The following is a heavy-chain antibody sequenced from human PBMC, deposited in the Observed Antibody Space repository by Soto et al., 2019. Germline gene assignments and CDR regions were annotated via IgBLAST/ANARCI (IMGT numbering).Heavy chain of an antibody. CDR2: IVPIFGAA. CDR3: AREGDYADYQVPFDY. Sequence: SVKVSCKASGGSFRNYAISWVRQAPGQGLEWMGGIVPIFGAANYAQKFQGRVTITADESTSTGYMELSSLRSEDTAVYYCAREGDYADYQVPFDYWGQGTLFTVSS. V-gene: IGHV1-69*13. J-gene: IGHJ4*02. D-gene: IGHD4-17*01. CDR1: GGSFRNYA.